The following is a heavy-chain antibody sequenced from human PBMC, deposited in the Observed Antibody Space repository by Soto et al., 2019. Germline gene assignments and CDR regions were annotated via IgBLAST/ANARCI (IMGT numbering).Heavy chain of an antibody. V-gene: IGHV1-46*03. CDR1: GYTFTSYY. CDR3: ARDGDFGVVHIIYYYYYMDV. D-gene: IGHD3-3*01. CDR2: INPSGGST. J-gene: IGHJ6*03. Sequence: ASVKVSCKASGYTFTSYYMHWVRQAPGQGLEWMGIINPSGGSTSYAQKFQGRVTMTRDTSTSTVYMELSSLRSEDTAVYYCARDGDFGVVHIIYYYYYMDVWGKGTTVTVSS.